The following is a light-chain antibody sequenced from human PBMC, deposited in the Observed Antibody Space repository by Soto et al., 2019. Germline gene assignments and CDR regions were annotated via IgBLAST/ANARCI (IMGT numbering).Light chain of an antibody. Sequence: QLTQSXLSLSASVGDXXXXXXXASQGIAIYVALYKQKXGKAPKLLIYRSSXLESGVPARFSGGGSATDFTLTISSLQAEDFATYYCQQVDFYPSTFGGGTKVDIK. CDR3: QQVDFYPST. V-gene: IGKV1-9*01. J-gene: IGKJ4*02. CDR2: RSS. CDR1: QGIAIY.